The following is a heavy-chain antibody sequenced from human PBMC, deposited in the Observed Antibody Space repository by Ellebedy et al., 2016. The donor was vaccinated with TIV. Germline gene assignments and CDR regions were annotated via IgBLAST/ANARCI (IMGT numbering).Heavy chain of an antibody. Sequence: GGSLRLSXAASGFTFSSYGMPWVRQAPGKGLEWVAVISYDGGNKYYADSVKGRFTISRDNSKNTLYLQMNSLRAEDTAVYYCAREPAAIYWGQGTLVTVSS. CDR1: GFTFSSYG. CDR2: ISYDGGNK. CDR3: AREPAAIY. V-gene: IGHV3-30*03. D-gene: IGHD2-2*01. J-gene: IGHJ4*02.